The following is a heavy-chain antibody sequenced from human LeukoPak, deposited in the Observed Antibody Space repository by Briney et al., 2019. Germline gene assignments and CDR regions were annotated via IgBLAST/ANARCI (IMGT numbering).Heavy chain of an antibody. V-gene: IGHV3-30*04. CDR3: VRSAFHAGSGNYYDY. Sequence: GGSLRLSCVASGFSFSDSVIHWVRQAPGKGLEWVAVISHDVKTTYYADSAKGRFTISRDNSRNTVFLQMNRLRPEDTAVYYCVRSAFHAGSGNYYDYWGQGTLVTVSS. CDR2: ISHDVKTT. D-gene: IGHD3-22*01. CDR1: GFSFSDSV. J-gene: IGHJ4*02.